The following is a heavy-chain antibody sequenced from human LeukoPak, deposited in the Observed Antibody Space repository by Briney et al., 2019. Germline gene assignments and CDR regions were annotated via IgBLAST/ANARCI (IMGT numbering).Heavy chain of an antibody. Sequence: PSETLSLTCTVSGGSISSSSYYWGWIRQPPGKGLEWIVSIYYSGSTYYNPSLKSRVTISVDTSKNQFSLKLSSVTAADTAVYHCAVLFTIFGVVSSDAFDIWGQGTMVTVSS. V-gene: IGHV4-39*07. CDR1: GGSISSSSYY. CDR3: AVLFTIFGVVSSDAFDI. J-gene: IGHJ3*02. CDR2: IYYSGST. D-gene: IGHD3-3*01.